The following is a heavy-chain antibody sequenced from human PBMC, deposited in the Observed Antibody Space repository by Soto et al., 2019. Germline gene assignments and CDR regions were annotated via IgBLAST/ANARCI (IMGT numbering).Heavy chain of an antibody. Sequence: GESLTISCKVSGYSFTSYWITWVLQMPGKGLEWMGRFDASASSTNYSPSFRGHVTISSDRSTNTAYLQWSSLKASDTAMYYCARGVKMATHHKYYFDYWGHGTMVTVSS. V-gene: IGHV5-10-1*01. CDR2: FDASASST. CDR3: ARGVKMATHHKYYFDY. CDR1: GYSFTSYW. J-gene: IGHJ4*01. D-gene: IGHD5-12*01.